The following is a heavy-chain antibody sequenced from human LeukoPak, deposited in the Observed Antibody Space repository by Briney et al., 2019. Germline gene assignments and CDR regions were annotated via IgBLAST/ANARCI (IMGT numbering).Heavy chain of an antibody. D-gene: IGHD6-13*01. J-gene: IGHJ4*02. Sequence: SETLSLTCTVSGGSISSSSYYWGWIRQPPGKGLEWIGSIYYSGSTYYNPSLKSRVTISVDTSKNQFSLKLSSVTAADTAVYYCASSSWYRGYFDYWGQGTLVTVSS. CDR3: ASSSWYRGYFDY. V-gene: IGHV4-39*01. CDR2: IYYSGST. CDR1: GGSISSSSYY.